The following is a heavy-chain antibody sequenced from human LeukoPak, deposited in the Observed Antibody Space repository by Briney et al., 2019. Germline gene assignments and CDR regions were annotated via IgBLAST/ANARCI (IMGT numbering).Heavy chain of an antibody. Sequence: GASVKVSCKASGYTFTGYYIYWVRQAPGQGLEWMGWINPNSGGTNYAQKFQGRVTMTSDTSISTVYMELSRLRSDDTAVYYCARDPVGMYCSTSMCYRYFDYWGQGTLVTVSS. J-gene: IGHJ4*02. V-gene: IGHV1-2*02. CDR2: INPNSGGT. CDR1: GYTFTGYY. D-gene: IGHD2-2*01. CDR3: ARDPVGMYCSTSMCYRYFDY.